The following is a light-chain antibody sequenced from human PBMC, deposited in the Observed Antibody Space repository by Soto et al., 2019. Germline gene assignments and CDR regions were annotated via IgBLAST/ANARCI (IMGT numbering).Light chain of an antibody. CDR3: SSYTSSITVV. J-gene: IGLJ2*01. Sequence: QSVLTQPASVSGSPGQSITISCTGTSSDVGGYNYVSWHQQHPGKVPKLMIYDVSHRPSGVSNRFSGSKSGNTASLTVSGPQAEDEDDYYCSSYTSSITVVFGGGTKLTVL. V-gene: IGLV2-14*03. CDR1: SSDVGGYNY. CDR2: DVS.